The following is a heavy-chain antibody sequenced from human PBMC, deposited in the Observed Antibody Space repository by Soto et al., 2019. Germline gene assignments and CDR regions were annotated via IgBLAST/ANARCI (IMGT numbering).Heavy chain of an antibody. CDR2: NYYSGNT. V-gene: IGHV4-39*01. CDR1: GGSISSSRYY. Sequence: QLQLQESGPGLVKPSETLSLTCTVSGGSISSSRYYWCWIRPPPGRLLEWVGSNYYSGNTYYNPSLKRCVTIPVDTSMHQFSVKLISVTAADTAVYSCARRPRRQWGEMYYYYGMDVCGQGTTVTVCS. D-gene: IGHD1-26*01. CDR3: ARRPRRQWGEMYYYYGMDV. J-gene: IGHJ6*01.